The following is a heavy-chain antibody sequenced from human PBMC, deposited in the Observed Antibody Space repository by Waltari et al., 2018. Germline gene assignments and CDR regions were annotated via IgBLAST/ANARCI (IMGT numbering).Heavy chain of an antibody. Sequence: QVQLHQWGAGQLKPSETLSLTCAVSGESFLGYFWSWIRQSPGKGLGWLGAIHSSGSTNYNPTLASRLSLSVDTTKKQFSLRLTSVTAADAALYFCARFGEVPPNYFFDYWGQGTLVTVSS. CDR2: IHSSGST. D-gene: IGHD2-21*01. CDR3: ARFGEVPPNYFFDY. CDR1: GESFLGYF. J-gene: IGHJ4*01. V-gene: IGHV4-34*01.